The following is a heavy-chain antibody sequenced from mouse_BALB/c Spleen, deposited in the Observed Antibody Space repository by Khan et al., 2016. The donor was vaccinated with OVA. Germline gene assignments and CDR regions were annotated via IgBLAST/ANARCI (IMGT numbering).Heavy chain of an antibody. V-gene: IGHV2-3*01. J-gene: IGHJ4*01. CDR1: GFSLTSYG. D-gene: IGHD2-3*01. Sequence: QVQLKESGPGLVAPSQSLSITCTVSGFSLTSYGVSWVRQPPGEGLEWLGVIWGDGSTNCHSAFISRLIISKDNSKSQVFLLLNSRQTDATATYNCAKGTPDDDAMDYWGQGTSVTVSS. CDR2: IWGDGST. CDR3: AKGTPDDDAMDY.